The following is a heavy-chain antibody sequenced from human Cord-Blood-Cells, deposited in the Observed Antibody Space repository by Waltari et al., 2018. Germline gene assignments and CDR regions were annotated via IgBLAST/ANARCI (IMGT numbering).Heavy chain of an antibody. CDR3: ARRWRGALTGDWYFDL. D-gene: IGHD7-27*01. Sequence: QVQLVQSGAEVKKPGSSVKVSCKASGGTFSSYAISWVRQAPGKGLEWMGGIIPSFGTANDAQKFQGRVTITADESTSTAYMELSSLRSEDTAVYYCARRWRGALTGDWYFDLWGRGTLVTVSS. CDR2: IIPSFGTA. V-gene: IGHV1-69*01. J-gene: IGHJ2*01. CDR1: GGTFSSYA.